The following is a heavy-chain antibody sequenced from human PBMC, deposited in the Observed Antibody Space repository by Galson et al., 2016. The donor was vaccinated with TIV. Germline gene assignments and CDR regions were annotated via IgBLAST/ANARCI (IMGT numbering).Heavy chain of an antibody. Sequence: SLRLSCATSGFTFRSYGFHWVRQVPGKGLEWVAFMSDDGTEKYYGDSVRGRFTISRDNSKSTLYLQMSSLRPWDSAVYLCARVYNSYFIDYWGQGTLVTVSS. CDR1: GFTFRSYG. CDR2: MSDDGTEK. V-gene: IGHV3-30*03. J-gene: IGHJ4*02. CDR3: ARVYNSYFIDY. D-gene: IGHD3-10*01.